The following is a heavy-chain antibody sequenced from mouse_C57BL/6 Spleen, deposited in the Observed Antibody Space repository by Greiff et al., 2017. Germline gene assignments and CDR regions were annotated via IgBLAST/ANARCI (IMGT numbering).Heavy chain of an antibody. CDR2: INPNNGGT. CDR3: ARPDSSGLDY. CDR1: GYTFTDYN. D-gene: IGHD3-2*02. J-gene: IGHJ2*01. Sequence: VQLQQSGPELVKPGASVKIPCKASGYTFTDYNMDWVKQSHGKSLEWIGDINPNNGGTIYNQKFKGKATLTVDKSSSTAYMELRRLTSEDTAVYYCARPDSSGLDYWGQGTTRTVSS. V-gene: IGHV1-18*01.